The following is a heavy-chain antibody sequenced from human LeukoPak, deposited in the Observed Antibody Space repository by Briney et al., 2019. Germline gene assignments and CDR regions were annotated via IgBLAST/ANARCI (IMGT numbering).Heavy chain of an antibody. CDR1: GFTFSSYA. Sequence: GGSLRLSCAASGFTFSSYAMSWVRQTPGKGLEWVSAIGGSGGSTYYADSVKGRFTISRDNSKNTLYLHMNSLRADDTAVYFCAKGLTSGYYNYFDYWGQGTLVTVSS. D-gene: IGHD3-22*01. CDR2: IGGSGGST. V-gene: IGHV3-23*01. J-gene: IGHJ4*02. CDR3: AKGLTSGYYNYFDY.